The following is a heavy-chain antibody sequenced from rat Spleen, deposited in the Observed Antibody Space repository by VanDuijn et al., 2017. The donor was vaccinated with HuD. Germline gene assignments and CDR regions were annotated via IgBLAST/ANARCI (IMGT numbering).Heavy chain of an antibody. V-gene: IGHV3-1*01. CDR2: ITYSGTT. J-gene: IGHJ4*01. CDR3: AKVSLGVMDA. CDR1: GYSITSSL. Sequence: EVQLQESGPGLVKPSQSLSLTCSVIGYSITSSLRWNWIRKFPGNKMEWMGFITYSGTTTYNPSLKSRISITLDTSKNQFFLQLNSVTTEDTATYYCAKVSLGVMDAWGQGASVTVSS.